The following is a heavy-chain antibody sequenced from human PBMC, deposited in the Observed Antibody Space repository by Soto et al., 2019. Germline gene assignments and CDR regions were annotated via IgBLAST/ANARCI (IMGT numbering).Heavy chain of an antibody. Sequence: SETLSLTCAVSSGSISSSNWWSWVRQPPGKGLEWIGEIYHSGSTNYNPSLKSRVTISVDKSKNQFSLKRSSVTAADTSVYYCARIGSGYDFSDAFDIWGQGTMVTVSS. CDR1: SGSISSSNW. CDR2: IYHSGST. CDR3: ARIGSGYDFSDAFDI. D-gene: IGHD5-12*01. V-gene: IGHV4-4*02. J-gene: IGHJ3*02.